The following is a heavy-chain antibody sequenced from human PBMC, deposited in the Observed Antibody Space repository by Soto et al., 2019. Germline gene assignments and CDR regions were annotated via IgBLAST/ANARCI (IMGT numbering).Heavy chain of an antibody. Sequence: QVQLVESGGGVVHPGRSLSLSCAGSGFMFSNYGMHWVRRAPGKGLEWGAFISYDGGETFYADSVKGRFTISRDNSERTLFLHMRSLKKEDTAVYYCAITNVADESFDYWGQGTLVTVSS. CDR2: ISYDGGET. CDR3: AITNVADESFDY. J-gene: IGHJ4*02. V-gene: IGHV3-30*03. D-gene: IGHD2-8*01. CDR1: GFMFSNYG.